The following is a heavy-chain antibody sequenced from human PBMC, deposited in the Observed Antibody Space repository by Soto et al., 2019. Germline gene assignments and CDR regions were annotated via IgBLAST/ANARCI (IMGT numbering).Heavy chain of an antibody. V-gene: IGHV3-30-3*01. CDR3: VRVGWGYSYGNGMDG. CDR2: IKHDGSEI. CDR1: GFGFSGYS. J-gene: IGHJ6*02. Sequence: ESGGGVVQPGGSLRLSCLASGFGFSGYSMHWVRQAPGKGLDWVAVIKHDGSEIYYADSVKGRFTISKDDSQNTLHLQMNALRVDDTALYYCVRVGWGYSYGNGMDGWGQGTTVTVFS. D-gene: IGHD5-18*01.